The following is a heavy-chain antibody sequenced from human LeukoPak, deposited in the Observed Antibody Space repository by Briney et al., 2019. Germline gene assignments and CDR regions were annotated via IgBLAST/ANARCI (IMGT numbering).Heavy chain of an antibody. D-gene: IGHD4-17*01. Sequence: GASVKVSCTASGYTFTIYGISWVRQAPGQGLEWMGWISAYNGNTNYAQKLQGRVTMTTDTSTSTAYMELKSLRSDDTAVYYCARDRAYGDYVDYWGQGTLVTVSS. CDR2: ISAYNGNT. CDR3: ARDRAYGDYVDY. V-gene: IGHV1-18*01. CDR1: GYTFTIYG. J-gene: IGHJ4*02.